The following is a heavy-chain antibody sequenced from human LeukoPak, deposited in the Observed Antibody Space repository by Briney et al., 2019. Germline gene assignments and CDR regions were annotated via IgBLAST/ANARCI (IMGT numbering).Heavy chain of an antibody. D-gene: IGHD2-2*01. CDR2: IYHSGST. J-gene: IGHJ3*02. CDR3: ARAFAGGDIVVVPAAGAFDI. Sequence: SQTLSLTCTVSGGSISSGGYYWSWIRQPPGKGLEWIGYIYHSGSTYYNPSLKSRVTISVDRSKNQFSLKLSSVTAADTAVYYCARAFAGGDIVVVPAAGAFDIWGQGTMVTVSS. V-gene: IGHV4-30-2*01. CDR1: GGSISSGGYY.